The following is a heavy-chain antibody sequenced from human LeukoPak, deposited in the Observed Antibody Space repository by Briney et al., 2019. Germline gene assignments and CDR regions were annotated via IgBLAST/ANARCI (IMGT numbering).Heavy chain of an antibody. CDR1: GFTFSNYA. V-gene: IGHV3-69-1*02. CDR3: ARTRLALRNAFDL. CDR2: ISSSATI. J-gene: IGHJ3*01. Sequence: SGGSLRLSCAASGFTFSNYAMNWVRQAPGKGLEWVSYISSSATIHYADSVKGRFTVSRDNAKKSLYLRMNSLRVEDTAIYYCARTRLALRNAFDLWGQGTLVTVSP.